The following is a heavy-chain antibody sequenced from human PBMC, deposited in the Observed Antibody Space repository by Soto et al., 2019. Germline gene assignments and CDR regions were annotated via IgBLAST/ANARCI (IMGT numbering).Heavy chain of an antibody. J-gene: IGHJ4*02. CDR1: GYTFTRYG. CDR3: ARDGGPPVDY. V-gene: IGHV1-18*01. D-gene: IGHD3-16*01. Sequence: QVQLVQAGAEVKKPGASVKVSCKASGYTFTRYGFTWVRQAPGQGLEWMGWISAYNGKTNYAQKFQGRVTMTTDTSTSTAYRELRSLRSDDTAVYYCARDGGPPVDYWGQGTLVTVSS. CDR2: ISAYNGKT.